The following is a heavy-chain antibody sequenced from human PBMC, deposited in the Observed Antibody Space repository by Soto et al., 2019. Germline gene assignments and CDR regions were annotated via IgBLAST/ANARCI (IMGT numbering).Heavy chain of an antibody. CDR2: IWYDGSNK. J-gene: IGHJ6*02. CDR3: ARAQRGSPVVPAAMQDYYYYGMDL. V-gene: IGHV3-33*01. D-gene: IGHD2-2*01. CDR1: GFTFSSYG. Sequence: GGSLRLSCAASGFTFSSYGMHWVRQAPGKGLEWVAVIWYDGSNKYYADSVKGRFTISRDNSKNTLYLQMNSLRAEDTAVYYCARAQRGSPVVPAAMQDYYYYGMDLWGQGTTVTVSS.